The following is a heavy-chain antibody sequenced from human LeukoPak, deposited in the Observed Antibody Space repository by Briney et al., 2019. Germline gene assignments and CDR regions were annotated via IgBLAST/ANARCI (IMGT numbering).Heavy chain of an antibody. V-gene: IGHV1-8*01. D-gene: IGHD7-27*01. CDR1: GYTFTSYD. CDR3: VRTPPNWGADF. CDR2: MSPNSGNT. J-gene: IGHJ4*02. Sequence: GASVKVSCKASGYTFTSYDINWMRQAPGQGLEWMGWMSPNSGNTGHAQKFQGRVTMTRDTSTGTAYLELSSLRSEDSAVYYCVRTPPNWGADFWGQGTLVTVSS.